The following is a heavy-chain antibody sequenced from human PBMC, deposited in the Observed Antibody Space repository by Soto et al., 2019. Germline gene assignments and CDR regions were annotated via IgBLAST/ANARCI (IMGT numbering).Heavy chain of an antibody. J-gene: IGHJ4*02. CDR3: TTALSLIAVAGTGTDY. V-gene: IGHV3-15*07. D-gene: IGHD6-19*01. Sequence: GGSLRLSCAASGFSFSHAWMNWVRQAPGKGLEWVGRLKSKTDGGTTDYAAPVKGRFTISRDDSKNTLYLQMNSLKTEDTAVYYCTTALSLIAVAGTGTDYWGQGTLVTVSS. CDR2: LKSKTDGGTT. CDR1: GFSFSHAW.